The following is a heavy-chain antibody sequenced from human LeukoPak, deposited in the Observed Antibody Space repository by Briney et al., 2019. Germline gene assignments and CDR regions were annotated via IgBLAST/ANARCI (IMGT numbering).Heavy chain of an antibody. CDR1: GFTVSSNY. Sequence: GGSLRLSCAASGFTVSSNYMSWVRQAPGKVLEWASVIYSGGSTYYADSVKGRFTISRDNSKNTLYLQMNSLRAEDTAVYYCATALYCSSTNCYLDYWGQGTLVTVSS. CDR3: ATALYCSSTNCYLDY. V-gene: IGHV3-53*01. J-gene: IGHJ4*02. CDR2: IYSGGST. D-gene: IGHD2-2*01.